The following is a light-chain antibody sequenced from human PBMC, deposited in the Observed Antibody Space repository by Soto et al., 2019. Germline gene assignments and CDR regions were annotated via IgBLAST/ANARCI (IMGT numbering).Light chain of an antibody. CDR3: SSYASNVV. J-gene: IGLJ2*01. CDR2: DVS. V-gene: IGLV2-14*03. Sequence: QSVLTQPASVSGSPGQSIAVSCTATSSDIGGVYNRVSWYQQHPGKAPKLIIYDVSARPSGVSNRFSGSKSGNTASLTISGLQADDEADYYCSSYASNVVFGGGTKLTVL. CDR1: SSDIGGVYNR.